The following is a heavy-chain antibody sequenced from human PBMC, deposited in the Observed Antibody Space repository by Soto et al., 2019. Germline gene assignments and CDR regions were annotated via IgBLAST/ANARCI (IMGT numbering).Heavy chain of an antibody. CDR1: GYSFTSYW. D-gene: IGHD3-22*01. V-gene: IGHV5-51*01. J-gene: IGHJ3*02. CDR2: IYPGDSDT. CDR3: ARHASYYYDSSGYYEPSFDI. Sequence: PGESLKISCKGSGYSFTSYWIGWVRQMPGKGPEWMGIIYPGDSDTRYSPSFQGQVTISADKSISTAYLQWSSLKASDTAMYYCARHASYYYDSSGYYEPSFDIWGQGTMVTVSS.